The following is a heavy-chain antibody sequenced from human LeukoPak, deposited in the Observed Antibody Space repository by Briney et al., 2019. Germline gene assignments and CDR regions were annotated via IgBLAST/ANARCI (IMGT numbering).Heavy chain of an antibody. D-gene: IGHD4-23*01. CDR3: ARHGGNPVDAFDI. Sequence: SETLSLTCTVSGGSISSYCWSWTRQPPGKGLEWIGYIYYSGSTNYNPSLKSRVTISVDTSKNQFSLKLSSVTAADTAVYYCARHGGNPVDAFDIWGQGTMVTVSS. CDR1: GGSISSYC. CDR2: IYYSGST. J-gene: IGHJ3*02. V-gene: IGHV4-59*08.